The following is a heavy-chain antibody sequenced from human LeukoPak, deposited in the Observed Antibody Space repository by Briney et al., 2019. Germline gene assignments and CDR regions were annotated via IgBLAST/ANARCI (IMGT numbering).Heavy chain of an antibody. Sequence: GGSLRLPCAASGFTFSSYAMSWVRQAPGKGLDWVSAISGSGGSTYYADSVKGRFTISRDNSKNTLYLQMNSLRAEDTAVYYCAKVRGWAGGDYFDYWGQGTLVTVSS. CDR2: ISGSGGST. CDR1: GFTFSSYA. D-gene: IGHD6-19*01. CDR3: AKVRGWAGGDYFDY. J-gene: IGHJ4*02. V-gene: IGHV3-23*01.